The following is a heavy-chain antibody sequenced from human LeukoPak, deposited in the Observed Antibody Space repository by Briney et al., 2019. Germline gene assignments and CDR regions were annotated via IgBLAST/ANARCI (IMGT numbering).Heavy chain of an antibody. D-gene: IGHD6-19*01. CDR3: ASFAGAVAGRESDY. CDR1: GYTFTSYD. CDR2: MNPNSGNT. V-gene: IGHV1-8*01. Sequence: ASVKVSCKASGYTFTSYDINWVRQATGQGLEWMGWMNPNSGNTGYAQKLQGRVTMTTDTSTSTAYMELRSLRSDDTAVYYCASFAGAVAGRESDYWGQGTLVTVSS. J-gene: IGHJ4*02.